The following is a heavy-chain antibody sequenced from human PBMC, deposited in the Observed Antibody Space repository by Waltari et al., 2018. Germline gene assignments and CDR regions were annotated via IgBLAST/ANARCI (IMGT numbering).Heavy chain of an antibody. CDR1: GGSIRSSSYY. CDR2: IYYSGST. J-gene: IGHJ5*02. D-gene: IGHD6-19*01. CDR3: AREKAGIAVAGNWFDP. Sequence: QLQLQESGPGLVTPSETLSLPCTVSGGSIRSSSYYWGWIRPPPGKGLEWIGSIYYSGSTYYNPSLKSRVTISVDTSKNQFSLKLSSVTAADTAVYYCAREKAGIAVAGNWFDPWGQGTLVTVSS. V-gene: IGHV4-39*02.